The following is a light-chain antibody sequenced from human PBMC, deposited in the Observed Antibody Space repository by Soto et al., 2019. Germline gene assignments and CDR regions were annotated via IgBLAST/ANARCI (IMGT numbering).Light chain of an antibody. Sequence: ETVLTQSPGTLSLSPGERATLSCRASQSVSSSYLAWYQQKPGQAPRLLIYGASSRATGIPDRFSGSGSGTDFTLTISRLEPEDCAVYYCQQYGSSPPFTFGPGTKVDIK. CDR3: QQYGSSPPFT. J-gene: IGKJ3*01. CDR2: GAS. V-gene: IGKV3-20*01. CDR1: QSVSSSY.